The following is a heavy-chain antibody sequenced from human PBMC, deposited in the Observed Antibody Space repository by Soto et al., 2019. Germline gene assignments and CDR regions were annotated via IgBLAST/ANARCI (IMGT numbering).Heavy chain of an antibody. Sequence: QVQLVQSGAEVKKPGASVKVSCKASGYTFTNFGLIWVRQAPGQGPEWMGWVSADSGDTSYAQQLQGRVTMTRDTSTSTVYMGLRSLRSDDTAMYYCAREMPGYCSDSACLPGYWGQGTQVTVSS. D-gene: IGHD2-15*01. CDR2: VSADSGDT. J-gene: IGHJ4*02. CDR1: GYTFTNFG. V-gene: IGHV1-18*01. CDR3: AREMPGYCSDSACLPGY.